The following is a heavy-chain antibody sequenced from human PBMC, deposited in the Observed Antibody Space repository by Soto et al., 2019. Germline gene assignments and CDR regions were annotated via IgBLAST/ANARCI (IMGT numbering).Heavy chain of an antibody. CDR1: GGSISSSSYY. CDR3: ASYDYGDPEYFQH. J-gene: IGHJ1*01. V-gene: IGHV4-39*01. Sequence: SETLSLTCTVSGGSISSSSYYWGWIRQPPGKGLEWIGSIYYSGSTYYNPSLKSRVTISVDTSKNQFSLKLSSVTAADTAVYYCASYDYGDPEYFQHWGQGTLVTVSS. CDR2: IYYSGST. D-gene: IGHD4-17*01.